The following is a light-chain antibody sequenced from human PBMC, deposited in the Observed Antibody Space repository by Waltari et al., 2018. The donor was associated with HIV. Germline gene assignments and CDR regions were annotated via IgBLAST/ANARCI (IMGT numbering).Light chain of an antibody. V-gene: IGLV2-11*01. Sequence: QSALTQPRSVSGSPGQSVTISCTGTSGDVGGYNFVSWYQQHPGKAPKLLIYDVSKRPSGVPVRFSGSKSGNTASLTISGLQAEDEGDYYCCSYAGSYTWVFGGGTKLTVL. CDR3: CSYAGSYTWV. J-gene: IGLJ3*02. CDR2: DVS. CDR1: SGDVGGYNF.